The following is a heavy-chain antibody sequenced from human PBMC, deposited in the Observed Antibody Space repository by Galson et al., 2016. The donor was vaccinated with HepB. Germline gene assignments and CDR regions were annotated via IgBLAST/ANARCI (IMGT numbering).Heavy chain of an antibody. CDR1: GFTFNDYD. J-gene: IGHJ4*02. D-gene: IGHD1-1*01. CDR3: ASGPHWNHAY. Sequence: SLRLSCAISGFTFNDYDMHWVRQGRGESLEWVANMRPAGDKYYPGSVKGRFTVSRESAQNSFYLQMDSLRAGDSGVYFCASGPHWNHAYWGQGTLVTVSS. CDR2: MRPAGDK. V-gene: IGHV3-13*01.